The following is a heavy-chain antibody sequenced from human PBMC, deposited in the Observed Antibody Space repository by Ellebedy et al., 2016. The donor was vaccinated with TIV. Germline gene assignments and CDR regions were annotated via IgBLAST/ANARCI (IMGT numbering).Heavy chain of an antibody. CDR3: ARDTCFSTSCYSDY. CDR2: ISSTSSHI. CDR1: GPTFSSYS. V-gene: IGHV3-21*06. J-gene: IGHJ4*02. D-gene: IGHD2-2*01. Sequence: GGSLRLSXAASGPTFSSYSMSWVRQAPGKGLEWVSYISSTSSHIYYADSVQGRFTISRDNAKNTLFLQVNSLRAEDTAVYYCARDTCFSTSCYSDYWGQGALVTVSS.